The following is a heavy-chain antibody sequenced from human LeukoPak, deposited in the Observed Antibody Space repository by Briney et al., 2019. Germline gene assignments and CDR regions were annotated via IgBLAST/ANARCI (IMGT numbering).Heavy chain of an antibody. V-gene: IGHV3-30-3*01. CDR1: GFTFSSYA. D-gene: IGHD6-13*01. J-gene: IGHJ6*02. Sequence: GGSLRLSCAASGFTFSSYAMHWVRQAPGKGLEWVAVISYDGSNKYYADSVKGRFTISRDNSKNTLYLQMNSLRAEDTAVYYCAGYSSSWSTVDYYYGMDVWGQGTTVTVSS. CDR3: AGYSSSWSTVDYYYGMDV. CDR2: ISYDGSNK.